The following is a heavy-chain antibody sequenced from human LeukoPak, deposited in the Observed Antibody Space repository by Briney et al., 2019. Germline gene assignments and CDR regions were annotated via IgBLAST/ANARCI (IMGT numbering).Heavy chain of an antibody. CDR2: ISSSSSYI. J-gene: IGHJ6*04. Sequence: GGSLRLSCVASGFTLSSYSMNWVRQAAGKGLEWGSSISSSSSYIYSADSVKGRFTISRDNAKNSLYLQLNSLRAEDTAVYYCARGQTYGSPREMDVGGKGTTVTVPS. CDR1: GFTLSSYS. D-gene: IGHD2-15*01. CDR3: ARGQTYGSPREMDV. V-gene: IGHV3-21*01.